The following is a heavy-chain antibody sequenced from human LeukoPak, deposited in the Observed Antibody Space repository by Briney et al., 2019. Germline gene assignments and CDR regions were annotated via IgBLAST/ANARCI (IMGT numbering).Heavy chain of an antibody. D-gene: IGHD4-23*01. CDR2: INPNSGGT. CDR1: GGTFSSYA. CDR3: ARTRSTVVTPLFGY. J-gene: IGHJ4*02. V-gene: IGHV1-2*02. Sequence: ASVTVSCKASGGTFSSYAISWVRQAPGQGLEWMGWINPNSGGTNYAQKFQGRVTMTRDTSISTAYMELSRLRSDDTAVYYCARTRSTVVTPLFGYWGQGTLVTVSS.